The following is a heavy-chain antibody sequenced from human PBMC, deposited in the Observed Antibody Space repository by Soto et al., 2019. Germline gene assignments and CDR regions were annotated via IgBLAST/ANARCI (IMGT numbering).Heavy chain of an antibody. J-gene: IGHJ4*02. CDR2: INQDGSEK. CDR3: ARGGYDYSNPFDY. V-gene: IGHV3-7*04. Sequence: EVQLVESGGGLVQPGGSLRLSCAASGFTFNRYWMKWVRQAPGRGLEWMGNINQDGSEKHYVDSVKGRFTISRDNAKDSVYLQMNRLKAEDTAMYYCARGGYDYSNPFDYWGQGTRVTVSS. CDR1: GFTFNRYW. D-gene: IGHD4-4*01.